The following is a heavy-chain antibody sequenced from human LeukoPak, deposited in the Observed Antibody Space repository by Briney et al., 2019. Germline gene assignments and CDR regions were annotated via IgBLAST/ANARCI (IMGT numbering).Heavy chain of an antibody. J-gene: IGHJ4*02. D-gene: IGHD6-6*01. CDR3: ARAYSRSRFDY. CDR2: IDPSDSYN. Sequence: GESLKISCKGSGYNFTNYWISWVRQMPGKGLERMGTIDPSDSYNNYSPSFQGHVTISADKSISTAYLQWSSLKASDTAMYYCARAYSRSRFDYWGQGTLVTASS. CDR1: GYNFTNYW. V-gene: IGHV5-10-1*01.